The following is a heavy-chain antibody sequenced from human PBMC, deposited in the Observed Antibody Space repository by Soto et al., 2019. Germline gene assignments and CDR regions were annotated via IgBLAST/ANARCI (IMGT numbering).Heavy chain of an antibody. CDR3: ARGGGYYYYGMDV. V-gene: IGHV4-59*01. Sequence: LSLTCTVSGGSISSYYWSWIRRPPGKGLDWIGYIYYSGSTNYNPSLKSRVTISVDTSKNQFSLKLSSVTAADTAVYYCARGGGYYYYGMDVGGHGTKVKVS. CDR1: GGSISSYY. D-gene: IGHD2-15*01. CDR2: IYYSGST. J-gene: IGHJ6*02.